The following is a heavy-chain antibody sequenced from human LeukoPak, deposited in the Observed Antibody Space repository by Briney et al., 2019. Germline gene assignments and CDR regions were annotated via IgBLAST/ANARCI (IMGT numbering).Heavy chain of an antibody. CDR2: MNPNSGNT. Sequence: ASVKVSCKASGYTFASYDINWVRQATGQGLEWMGWMNPNSGNTGYAQKFQGRVTMTRNTSISTAYMELSSLRSEDTAVYYCARGQDYYDSSGLGFDPWGQGTLVTVSS. D-gene: IGHD3-22*01. J-gene: IGHJ5*02. V-gene: IGHV1-8*01. CDR1: GYTFASYD. CDR3: ARGQDYYDSSGLGFDP.